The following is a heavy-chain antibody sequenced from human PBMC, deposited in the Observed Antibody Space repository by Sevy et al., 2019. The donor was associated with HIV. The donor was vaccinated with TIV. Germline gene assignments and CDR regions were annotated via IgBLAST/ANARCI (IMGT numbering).Heavy chain of an antibody. CDR2: ISSSSSTI. CDR1: GFTFSSYS. Sequence: GGSLRLSCAASGFTFSSYSMNWVRQAPGKGLEWVSYISSSSSTIYYADSVKGRFTISRDNAKNSLNLQMNSLRDEDTAVYYCARLNAYPIFDCSGGSCYPDAFDIWGQGTMVTVSS. V-gene: IGHV3-48*02. CDR3: ARLNAYPIFDCSGGSCYPDAFDI. J-gene: IGHJ3*02. D-gene: IGHD2-15*01.